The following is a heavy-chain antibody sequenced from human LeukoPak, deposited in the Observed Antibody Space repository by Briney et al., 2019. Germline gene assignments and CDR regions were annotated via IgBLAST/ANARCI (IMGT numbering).Heavy chain of an antibody. J-gene: IGHJ4*01. CDR2: VHYSGTN. CDR3: VRQKAVSADFEY. CDR1: GGSISYYF. Sequence: PSETLSLTCTVSGGSISYYFWSWFRQSPGKGQEWIGNVHYSGTNTYNPSLESRLSMSVDTSKNQFSLTLNSATAADTAVYYCVRQKAVSADFEYWGQGTLVTVAS. D-gene: IGHD1-26*01. V-gene: IGHV4-59*08.